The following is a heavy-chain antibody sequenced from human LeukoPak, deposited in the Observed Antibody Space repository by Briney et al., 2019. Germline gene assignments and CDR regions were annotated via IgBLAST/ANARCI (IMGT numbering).Heavy chain of an antibody. CDR3: ARVGATTNWYFDL. J-gene: IGHJ2*01. D-gene: IGHD1-26*01. CDR1: GFTFSSYW. CDR2: IKQDGSQK. Sequence: GGSLRLSCAASGFTFSSYWMNWVRQAPGKGLEWVANIKQDGSQKYYVDSVKGRFTISRDNAKNSLYLQMNSLRAEDTAVYYCARVGATTNWYFDLWGRGTLVTVSS. V-gene: IGHV3-7*03.